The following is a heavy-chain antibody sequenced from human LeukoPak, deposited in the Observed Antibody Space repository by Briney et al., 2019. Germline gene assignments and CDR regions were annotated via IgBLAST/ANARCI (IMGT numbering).Heavy chain of an antibody. CDR3: ARATTYYYGSGSYPLFDYFDY. D-gene: IGHD3-10*01. CDR2: ISAYNGNT. CDR1: GYTFTSYG. Sequence: ASVKVSCKASGYTFTSYGISRVRQAPGQGLEWMGWISAYNGNTNYAQKLQGRVTMTTDTSTSTAYMELRSLRSDDTAVYYCARATTYYYGSGSYPLFDYFDYWGQGTLVTVSS. J-gene: IGHJ4*02. V-gene: IGHV1-18*01.